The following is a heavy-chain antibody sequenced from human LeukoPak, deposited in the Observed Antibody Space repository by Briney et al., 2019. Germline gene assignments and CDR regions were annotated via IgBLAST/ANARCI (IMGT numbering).Heavy chain of an antibody. D-gene: IGHD3-3*01. CDR1: GGTFSSYA. V-gene: IGHV1-69*05. CDR2: IIPIFGTA. Sequence: ASVKVSCKASGGTFSSYAISWVRQAPGQGLEWMGGIIPIFGTANYAQKFQGRVTITTDESTSTAYMELSSLRSEDTAVYYCARVFGVVIGAFDIWGQGTMVTVSS. J-gene: IGHJ3*02. CDR3: ARVFGVVIGAFDI.